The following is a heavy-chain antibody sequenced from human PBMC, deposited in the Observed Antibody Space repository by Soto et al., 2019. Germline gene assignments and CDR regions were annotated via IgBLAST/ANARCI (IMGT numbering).Heavy chain of an antibody. D-gene: IGHD5-18*01. J-gene: IGHJ5*02. CDR3: ARDFETAMVYDVWFDP. Sequence: GASVKVSCKASGYTFTSYGISWVRQAPGQGLEWMGWISAYNGNTNYAQKLQGRVTMTTDTSTSTAYMELRSLRSDDTAVYYCARDFETAMVYDVWFDPWGQGTRVTVSS. V-gene: IGHV1-18*01. CDR1: GYTFTSYG. CDR2: ISAYNGNT.